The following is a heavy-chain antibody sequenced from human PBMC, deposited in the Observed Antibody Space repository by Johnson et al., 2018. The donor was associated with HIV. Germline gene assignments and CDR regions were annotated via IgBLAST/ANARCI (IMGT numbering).Heavy chain of an antibody. CDR1: GFTFSTYD. CDR2: IRYDGSNK. CDR3: AGAHYSGGSGHWGTGAFDV. Sequence: QVQLVESGGGVVQPGRSLRFSCAASGFTFSTYDMHWVRQAPGKGLEWVAFIRYDGSNKYYVDSVKGRFTISRDNSKNTLYLQMNSLRAEDTAVYHCAGAHYSGGSGHWGTGAFDVWGQGTMVTVSS. D-gene: IGHD3-22*01. J-gene: IGHJ3*01. V-gene: IGHV3-33*08.